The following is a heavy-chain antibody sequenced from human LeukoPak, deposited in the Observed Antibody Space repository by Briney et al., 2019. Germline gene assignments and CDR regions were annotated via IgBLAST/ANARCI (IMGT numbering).Heavy chain of an antibody. V-gene: IGHV3-30*04. Sequence: PGGSLRLSCAASGFTFSSYAMHWVRQAPGKGLEWVAVISYDGSNKYYADSVKGRFTISRDNSKNTLYLQMNSLRAEDTAVYYCARDPTWQSALPTYYLDYWGQGTLVTVSS. CDR2: ISYDGSNK. J-gene: IGHJ4*02. CDR3: ARDPTWQSALPTYYLDY. D-gene: IGHD3-16*01. CDR1: GFTFSSYA.